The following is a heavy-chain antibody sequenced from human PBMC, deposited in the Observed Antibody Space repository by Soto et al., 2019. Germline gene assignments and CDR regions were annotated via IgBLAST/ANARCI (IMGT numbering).Heavy chain of an antibody. CDR1: GFSLTTSGVG. J-gene: IGHJ4*02. Sequence: QITLNESGPTQVKPRQTLTLTCTFSGFSLTTSGVGVGWIRQSPGKAPEWLALIYWDDDKRYSPSLKCRLTITKDTSKIQVVLTMADLDPADTATYYCAHRVLRTVFGLVTTTAIYFDFWGQGTPVAVSS. D-gene: IGHD3-3*01. CDR3: AHRVLRTVFGLVTTTAIYFDF. CDR2: IYWDDDK. V-gene: IGHV2-5*02.